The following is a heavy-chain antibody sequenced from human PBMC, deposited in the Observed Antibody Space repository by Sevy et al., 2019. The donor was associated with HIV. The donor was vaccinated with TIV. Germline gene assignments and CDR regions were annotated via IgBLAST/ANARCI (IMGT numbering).Heavy chain of an antibody. CDR3: ARGTYYYDSTGYYHDVFDV. V-gene: IGHV3-7*03. D-gene: IGHD3-22*01. Sequence: GGSLRLSCAASSGFTFSSYWMSWVRQAPGKGLEWVANIKQDGSVKHHVDSVRGRFTISRDNAKNSLYLQMNRLIVEDTAVYYCARGTYYYDSTGYYHDVFDVWGQGTMVTVSS. CDR2: IKQDGSVK. J-gene: IGHJ3*01. CDR1: SGFTFSSYW.